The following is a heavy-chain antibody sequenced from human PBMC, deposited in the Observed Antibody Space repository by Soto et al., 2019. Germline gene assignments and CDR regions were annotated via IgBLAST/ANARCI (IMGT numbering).Heavy chain of an antibody. D-gene: IGHD6-19*01. CDR2: IYYDGINK. CDR3: ASRSSGWYFDY. V-gene: IGHV3-33*01. J-gene: IGHJ4*02. CDR1: GCTFHSYG. Sequence: GGSLRLSCAASGCTFHSYGMHWIRQAPGKGLEWVAVIYYDGINKYYADSVKGRFTISRDNSKNTLYLQMNSLRAEDTAVYYCASRSSGWYFDYWGQGTLVTVSS.